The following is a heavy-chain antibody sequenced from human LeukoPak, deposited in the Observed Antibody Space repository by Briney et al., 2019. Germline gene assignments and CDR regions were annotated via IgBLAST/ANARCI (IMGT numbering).Heavy chain of an antibody. D-gene: IGHD3-10*01. CDR3: AGNNYASGTFLVY. Sequence: PGGALRLSCAASGFTFSGFAMSWVRQAPGTGREGVVSSIGSGGSTDYADSVQGRFTISRDSSKNTVYLQMNSLRSDDTAVYFCAGNNYASGTFLVYWGQGTLVTVSS. CDR1: GFTFSGFA. V-gene: IGHV3-23*01. J-gene: IGHJ4*02. CDR2: SIGSGGST.